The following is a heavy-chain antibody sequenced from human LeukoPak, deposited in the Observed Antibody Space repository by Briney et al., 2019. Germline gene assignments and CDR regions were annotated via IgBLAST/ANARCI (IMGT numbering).Heavy chain of an antibody. CDR2: ISSSSSYI. CDR3: AKDKGGYCSGGSCYVFDAFDI. CDR1: GFTVSSNY. J-gene: IGHJ3*02. Sequence: GGSLRLSCAASGFTVSSNYMSWVRQAPGKGLEWVSSISSSSSYIYYADSVKGRFTISRDNAKNSLYLQMNSLRAEDTALYYCAKDKGGYCSGGSCYVFDAFDIWGQGTMVTVSS. D-gene: IGHD2-15*01. V-gene: IGHV3-21*04.